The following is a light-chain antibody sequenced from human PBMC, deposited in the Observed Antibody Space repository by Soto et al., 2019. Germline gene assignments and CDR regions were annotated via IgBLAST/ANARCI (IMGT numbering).Light chain of an antibody. V-gene: IGLV1-47*01. J-gene: IGLJ1*01. CDR3: AAWDDSLSGPVYV. Sequence: QSVLTQPPSASGTPGQRVTISCSGSSYNIGSNYVYWYQQLPGTAPKLLIYRNNQRPSGVPDRFSGSKSGTSGSLAISGLGSEDEPVYYCAAWDDSLSGPVYVFGTGTKLTVL. CDR1: SYNIGSNY. CDR2: RNN.